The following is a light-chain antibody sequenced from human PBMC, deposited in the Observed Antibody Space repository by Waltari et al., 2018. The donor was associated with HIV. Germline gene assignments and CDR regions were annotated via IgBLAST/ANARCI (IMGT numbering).Light chain of an antibody. CDR1: ASNIGRNT. J-gene: IGLJ3*02. CDR3: ATWDDGLSGWV. V-gene: IGLV1-44*01. CDR2: NND. Sequence: QSVVTQPPSASATPGQRVSLSCSGSASNIGRNTVNWYQHLPQTAPNLLIYNNDERPAGVPDRFSASKTGTSASLDISGLQSEDEADYYCATWDDGLSGWVFGGGTKLTVL.